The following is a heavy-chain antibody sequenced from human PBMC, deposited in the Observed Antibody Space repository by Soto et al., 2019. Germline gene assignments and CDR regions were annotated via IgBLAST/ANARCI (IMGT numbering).Heavy chain of an antibody. V-gene: IGHV1-18*01. D-gene: IGHD3-10*01. CDR1: GYTFINYG. CDR3: VREGYYSESGTYSPPRYYGMDV. Sequence: QVQLVQSGAEVKKPGASVKVSCKASGYTFINYGITWVRQAPGQGLEWMGWISDYNGNTYYGQKFQGRVTLTTDTSSRTANMGLKCRSSDHKAVYFCVREGYYSESGTYSPPRYYGMDVWGQGTMVTVSS. J-gene: IGHJ6*02. CDR2: ISDYNGNT.